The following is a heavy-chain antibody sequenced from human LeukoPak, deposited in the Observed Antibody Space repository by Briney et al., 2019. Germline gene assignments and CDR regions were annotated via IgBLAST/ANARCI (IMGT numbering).Heavy chain of an antibody. D-gene: IGHD3-9*01. J-gene: IGHJ4*02. Sequence: SETLSLTCTVSGGSVSSGSYYWSWIRQPPGKGLEWIGYIYYSGSTNYNPSLKSRVTISVDTSKNQFSLKLSSVTAADTAVYYCARGYPYYDILTGYYTRYYFDYWGQGTLVTVSS. CDR3: ARGYPYYDILTGYYTRYYFDY. CDR1: GGSVSSGSYY. V-gene: IGHV4-61*01. CDR2: IYYSGST.